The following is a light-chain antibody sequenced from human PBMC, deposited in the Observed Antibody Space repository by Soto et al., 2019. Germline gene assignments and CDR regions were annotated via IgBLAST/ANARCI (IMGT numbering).Light chain of an antibody. CDR2: NNN. V-gene: IGLV1-44*01. CDR3: AAWDDSLNGVV. J-gene: IGLJ2*01. Sequence: QAVVTQPPSASGTPGQRVTISCSGSSSNIGGYTVNWYQQLPGTAPKLLIYNNNQRPSGVPDRFSGSKSGTSASLAISGLQSEDEADYYCAAWDDSLNGVVFGGGTKVTVL. CDR1: SSNIGGYT.